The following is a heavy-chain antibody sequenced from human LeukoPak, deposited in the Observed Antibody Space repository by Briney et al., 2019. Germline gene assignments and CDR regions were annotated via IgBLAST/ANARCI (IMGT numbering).Heavy chain of an antibody. Sequence: GGSLRLSCAASGFTFDDYGMGWVRQAPGKGREWVSGINWNGGSTGYADSVKGRFTISRDNAKNSLYLQMNSLRAEDTALYYCARGWWLPVDCWGQGTLVTVSS. CDR2: INWNGGST. J-gene: IGHJ4*02. V-gene: IGHV3-20*04. D-gene: IGHD5-12*01. CDR3: ARGWWLPVDC. CDR1: GFTFDDYG.